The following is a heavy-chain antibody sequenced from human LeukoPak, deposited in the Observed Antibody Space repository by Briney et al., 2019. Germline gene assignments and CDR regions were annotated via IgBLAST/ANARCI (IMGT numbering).Heavy chain of an antibody. CDR1: GGSISSGSYY. Sequence: SQTLSLTCTVSGGSISSGSYYWSWIRQPAGKGLEGIGRIYASGSTNYNPSLKSRVTISVDTSKNQFSLKLSSVTAADTAVYYCARVFGPVDYWGQGTLVTVSS. V-gene: IGHV4-61*02. CDR2: IYASGST. J-gene: IGHJ4*02. CDR3: ARVFGPVDY. D-gene: IGHD3-10*02.